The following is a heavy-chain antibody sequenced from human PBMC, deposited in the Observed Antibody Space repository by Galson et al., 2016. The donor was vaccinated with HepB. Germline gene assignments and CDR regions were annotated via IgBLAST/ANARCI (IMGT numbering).Heavy chain of an antibody. Sequence: PALVKPTQTLTLTCNFSGFSLTTSGVAVGWIRQPPGKPLEWLALIYWDDERRFSPSLKNRLTITKDTSKNQVVLRMTNMDPLDTGTYYCAHRPNRVGASYFDYWGQGTLVTVSS. CDR2: IYWDDER. CDR3: AHRPNRVGASYFDY. J-gene: IGHJ4*02. D-gene: IGHD1-26*01. CDR1: GFSLTTSGVA. V-gene: IGHV2-5*02.